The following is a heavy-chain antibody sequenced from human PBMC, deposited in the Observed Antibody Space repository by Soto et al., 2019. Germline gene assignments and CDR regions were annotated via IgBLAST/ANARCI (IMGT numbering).Heavy chain of an antibody. Sequence: PGESLKISCKGSGYSFTSYWISWVRQMPGKGLEWMGRIDPSDPYTNYSPSFQGHVTISADKSISTAYLQWSSLKASDTAMYYCARLGYYGSGSPGHLYYYYGMDVWGQGTTVTVSS. J-gene: IGHJ6*02. CDR2: IDPSDPYT. D-gene: IGHD3-10*01. CDR1: GYSFTSYW. V-gene: IGHV5-10-1*01. CDR3: ARLGYYGSGSPGHLYYYYGMDV.